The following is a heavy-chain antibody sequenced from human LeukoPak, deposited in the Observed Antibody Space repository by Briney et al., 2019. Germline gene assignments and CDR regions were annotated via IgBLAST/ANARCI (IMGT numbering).Heavy chain of an antibody. Sequence: PSETLSLTCTVSGGSISSYYWSWIRQPAGKGLEWIGRIYTSGSTNYNPSLKSRVTMSVDTSKNQFSLKLSSVTAADTAVYYCARDKMVRGRTPYYYYGMDVWGQGTTVTVSS. CDR1: GGSISSYY. D-gene: IGHD3-10*01. J-gene: IGHJ6*02. CDR3: ARDKMVRGRTPYYYYGMDV. V-gene: IGHV4-4*07. CDR2: IYTSGST.